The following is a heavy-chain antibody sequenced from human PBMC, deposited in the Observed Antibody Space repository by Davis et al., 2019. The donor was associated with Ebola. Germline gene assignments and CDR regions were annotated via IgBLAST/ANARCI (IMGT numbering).Heavy chain of an antibody. CDR2: IYPGDSHT. Sequence: GESLKISCKGSGYSFTSYWIGWVRQMPGKGLEWMGIIYPGDSHTRYSPSFEGHVTISVDKSITTAYLQWNSLEASDTAMYYCARGGRHSSVDFDFWGQGTLVTVSS. CDR1: GYSFTSYW. CDR3: ARGGRHSSVDFDF. D-gene: IGHD6-19*01. J-gene: IGHJ4*02. V-gene: IGHV5-51*01.